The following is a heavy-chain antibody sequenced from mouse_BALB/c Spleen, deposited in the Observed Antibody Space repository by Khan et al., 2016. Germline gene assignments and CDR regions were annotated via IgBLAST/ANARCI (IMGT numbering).Heavy chain of an antibody. J-gene: IGHJ3*01. Sequence: VQLPQSFSSLFQPGASVKLSCTASGFNITYTYINWVKQRPEQGLEWIGRIDPANDNTKYDPRFKGKASITADTSSNTAYLQHSSLSSEVTAVYFCARGIYYYGFAYWGQGTLVSVSA. CDR1: GFNITYTY. CDR3: ARGIYYYGFAY. D-gene: IGHD1-1*01. CDR2: IDPANDNT. V-gene: IGHV14-3*02.